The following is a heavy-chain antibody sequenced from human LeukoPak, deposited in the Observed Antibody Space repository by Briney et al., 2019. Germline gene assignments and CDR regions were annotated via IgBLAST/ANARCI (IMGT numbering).Heavy chain of an antibody. J-gene: IGHJ4*02. D-gene: IGHD3-22*01. CDR1: GFTFDDYA. V-gene: IGHV3-9*01. CDR3: ARDSDTIVVVISNFDY. CDR2: ISWNSGSI. Sequence: GRSLRLSCAASGFTFDDYAMHWVRQAPGKGLEWVSGISWNSGSIGYADSVKGRFTISRDNSKNTLYLQMNSLRAEDTAVYYCARDSDTIVVVISNFDYWGQGTLVTVSS.